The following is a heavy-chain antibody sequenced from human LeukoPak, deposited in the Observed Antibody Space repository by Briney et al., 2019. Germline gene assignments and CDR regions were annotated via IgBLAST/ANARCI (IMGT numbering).Heavy chain of an antibody. CDR3: ARGRAQRFLEWLPPRYYFDY. J-gene: IGHJ4*02. V-gene: IGHV3-30*03. CDR2: ISYDGSNK. Sequence: GGSLRLSCAASGLSFSSDSMNWVRQAPGKGLEWVAVISYDGSNKYYADSVKGRFTISRDNSKNTLYLQMNSLRAEDTAVYYCARGRAQRFLEWLPPRYYFDYWGQGTLVTVSS. CDR1: GLSFSSDS. D-gene: IGHD3-3*01.